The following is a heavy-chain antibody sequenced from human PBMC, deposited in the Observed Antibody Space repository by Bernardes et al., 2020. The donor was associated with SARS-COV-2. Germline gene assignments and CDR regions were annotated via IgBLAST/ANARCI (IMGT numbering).Heavy chain of an antibody. D-gene: IGHD5-12*01. CDR3: AKEAYSGYLETYYFYYGMDV. CDR2: ISATGGGT. Sequence: GGSLRLSCAASGFTFTNYAMTWVRQAPGKGLEWVSSISATGGGTYYAYSVQGRFTVSRDYSTNTLYLQMDSLRAEDTAIYYCAKEAYSGYLETYYFYYGMDVWGQGTTVTVSS. CDR1: GFTFTNYA. V-gene: IGHV3-23*01. J-gene: IGHJ6*02.